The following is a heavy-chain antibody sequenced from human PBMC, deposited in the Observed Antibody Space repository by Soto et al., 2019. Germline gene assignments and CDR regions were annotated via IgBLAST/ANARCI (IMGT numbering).Heavy chain of an antibody. V-gene: IGHV4-4*07. CDR2: MYISGAT. Sequence: QMQLQESGPGLVKPSETLSLTCTVSGVSISGYYWTWIRQTAGKGLEWIGRMYISGATNYHPSLKSRVTMSVDTSKNHFALKLRSVTAADTAVYYCASDQISLNVFDFWGQGTMVTVSS. CDR3: ASDQISLNVFDF. CDR1: GVSISGYY. J-gene: IGHJ3*01.